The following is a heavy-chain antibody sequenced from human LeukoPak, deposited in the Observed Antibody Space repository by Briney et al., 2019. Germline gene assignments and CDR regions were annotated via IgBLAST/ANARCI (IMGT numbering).Heavy chain of an antibody. CDR2: ISSSSSYI. D-gene: IGHD2-2*01. J-gene: IGHJ3*02. CDR3: ASEWAIVVVPAAHAFDI. V-gene: IGHV3-21*01. CDR1: GFTFSSYS. Sequence: GGSLRLSCAASGFTFSSYSMNWVRQAPGKGLEWVSSISSSSSYIYYADSVKGRFTISRDNAKNSLYLQMNSLRAEGTAVYYCASEWAIVVVPAAHAFDIWGQGTMVTVSS.